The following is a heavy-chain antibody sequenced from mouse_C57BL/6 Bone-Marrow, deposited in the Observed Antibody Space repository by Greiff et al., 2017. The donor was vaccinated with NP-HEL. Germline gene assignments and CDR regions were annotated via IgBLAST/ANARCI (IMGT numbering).Heavy chain of an antibody. CDR1: GYTFTDYN. D-gene: IGHD1-1*01. Sequence: EVQLQQSGAELVRPGASVKLSCKASGYTFTDYNMDWVKQSHGKSLEWIGDINPNNGGTIYNQKFKGKATLTVDKSSSTAYMELRSLTSEDTAVYYCARDYGSFWYFDVWGTGTTVTVTS. CDR2: INPNNGGT. J-gene: IGHJ1*03. CDR3: ARDYGSFWYFDV. V-gene: IGHV1-18*01.